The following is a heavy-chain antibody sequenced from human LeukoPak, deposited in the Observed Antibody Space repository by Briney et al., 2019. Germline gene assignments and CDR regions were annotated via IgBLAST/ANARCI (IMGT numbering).Heavy chain of an antibody. Sequence: SETLSLTCAVYGGSFSGYYWSWIRQPPGKGLEWIGEIKHSGSTNYNPSLKSRVTISVDTSKNQFSLKLSSVTAADTAVYYCARGNSSTPFDYWGQGTLVTVSS. CDR3: ARGNSSTPFDY. CDR1: GGSFSGYY. CDR2: IKHSGST. V-gene: IGHV4-34*01. D-gene: IGHD6-13*01. J-gene: IGHJ4*02.